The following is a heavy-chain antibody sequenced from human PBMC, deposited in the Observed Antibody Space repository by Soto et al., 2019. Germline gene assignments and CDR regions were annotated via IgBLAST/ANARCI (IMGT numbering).Heavy chain of an antibody. J-gene: IGHJ4*02. CDR1: GFTFSSYG. Sequence: GGSLRLSCAASGFTFSSYGMHWVRQAPGKGLEWVAVIWYDGSNKYYADSVKGRFTISRDNSKNTLYLQMNSLRAEDTAVYYCARAGRYYDSISTSCYIALSLDYWGQGTLVTVSS. CDR3: ARAGRYYDSISTSCYIALSLDY. CDR2: IWYDGSNK. D-gene: IGHD2-2*02. V-gene: IGHV3-33*01.